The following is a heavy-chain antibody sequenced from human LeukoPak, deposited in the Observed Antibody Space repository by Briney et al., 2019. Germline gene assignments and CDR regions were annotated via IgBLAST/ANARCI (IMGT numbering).Heavy chain of an antibody. V-gene: IGHV3-11*06. D-gene: IGHD3-9*01. CDR2: ISSIISYT. Sequence: PGGSLRLSCAASGFTFSDYYMSWIRQAPGKGLEWVSYISSIISYTNYADSVKGRFTISRDNAKNSLYLQMNSLGAEGTGVYFCARYYDILTGYYTSIGYWGQGTRVSVSS. J-gene: IGHJ4*02. CDR1: GFTFSDYY. CDR3: ARYYDILTGYYTSIGY.